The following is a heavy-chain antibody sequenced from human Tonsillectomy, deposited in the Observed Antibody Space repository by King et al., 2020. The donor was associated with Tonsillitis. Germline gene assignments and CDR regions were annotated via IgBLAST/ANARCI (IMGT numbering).Heavy chain of an antibody. J-gene: IGHJ4*02. V-gene: IGHV5-51*01. CDR1: GYSFINYW. D-gene: IGHD4-17*01. CDR2: IYPNDSDV. Sequence: VQLVESGAEVKKPGESLKISCKGSGYSFINYWIAWVRQMPGKGLEWMGFIYPNDSDVRYSPSFQGQVTISADKSVSTAYLQWNNLRSSDTAMYFCARRGYDFGDSYFASWGKGPLVPAPS. CDR3: ARRGYDFGDSYFAS.